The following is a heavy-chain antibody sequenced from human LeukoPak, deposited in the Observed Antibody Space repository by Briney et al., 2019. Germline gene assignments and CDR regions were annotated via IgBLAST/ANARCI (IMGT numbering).Heavy chain of an antibody. J-gene: IGHJ6*04. D-gene: IGHD2-15*01. CDR3: AGSRGYCSGGSCYSGNYYYYGMDV. Sequence: SETLSLTCAVYGGSFSGYCWSWIRQPPGKGLEWIGEINHSGSPNYNPSLKSRVTISVDTSKNQFSLKLSSVTAADTAVYYCAGSRGYCSGGSCYSGNYYYYGMDVWGKGTTVTVSS. CDR2: INHSGSP. V-gene: IGHV4-34*01. CDR1: GGSFSGYC.